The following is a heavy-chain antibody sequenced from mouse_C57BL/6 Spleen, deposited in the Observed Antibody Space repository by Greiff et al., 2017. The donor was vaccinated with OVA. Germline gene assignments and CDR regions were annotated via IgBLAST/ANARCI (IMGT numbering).Heavy chain of an antibody. V-gene: IGHV1-15*01. Sequence: VQLVESGAELVRPGASVTLSCKASGYTFTDYEMHWVKQTPVHGLEWIGAIDPETGGTAYNQKFKGKAILTADKSSSTAYMELRSLTSEDSAVYYCTRSDYGNYGYWGQGTTLTVSS. D-gene: IGHD2-1*01. CDR3: TRSDYGNYGY. CDR1: GYTFTDYE. CDR2: IDPETGGT. J-gene: IGHJ2*01.